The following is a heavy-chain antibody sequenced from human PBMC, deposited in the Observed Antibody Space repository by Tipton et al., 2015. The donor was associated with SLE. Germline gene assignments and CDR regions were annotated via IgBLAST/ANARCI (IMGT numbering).Heavy chain of an antibody. CDR3: ARHHCTNGVCPFDY. J-gene: IGHJ4*02. D-gene: IGHD2-8*01. V-gene: IGHV4-59*08. Sequence: LRLSCTVSGGSIRSYYWNWIRQPPGKGLEWIGYIYYTGNTNYNPSLKSRVTMSVDTSKTHFSLKLSSVTAADTAMYYCARHHCTNGVCPFDYWGQGTQVTISS. CDR2: IYYTGNT. CDR1: GGSIRSYY.